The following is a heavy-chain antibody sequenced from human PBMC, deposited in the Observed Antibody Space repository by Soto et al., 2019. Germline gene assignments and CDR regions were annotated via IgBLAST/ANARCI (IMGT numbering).Heavy chain of an antibody. Sequence: QLQLQESGPGLVKPWETLSLTCTVSGDSISSSNYFWGWIRQPPGKGLEWIGTIFYSGSTYYNPSLKSRVTLSVDTSNNQFSRRLISVTAADTALYYCARRYGRLYFDYLGQGSLVTVSS. V-gene: IGHV4-39*01. CDR2: IFYSGST. CDR3: ARRYGRLYFDY. D-gene: IGHD2-15*01. CDR1: GDSISSSNYF. J-gene: IGHJ4*02.